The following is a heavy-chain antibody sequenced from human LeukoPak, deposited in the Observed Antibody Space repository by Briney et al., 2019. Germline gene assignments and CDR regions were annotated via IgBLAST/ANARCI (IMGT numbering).Heavy chain of an antibody. CDR2: ISSSGSTI. V-gene: IGHV3-48*03. D-gene: IGHD1-26*01. Sequence: GGSLRLSCAASGFTFSSYEMNWVRQVPGKGLEWVSYISSSGSTIYYADSVKGRFTISRDNAKNSLYLQMNSLRAEDTAVYYCARDGWELHDAFDIWGQGTMVTVSS. CDR1: GFTFSSYE. J-gene: IGHJ3*02. CDR3: ARDGWELHDAFDI.